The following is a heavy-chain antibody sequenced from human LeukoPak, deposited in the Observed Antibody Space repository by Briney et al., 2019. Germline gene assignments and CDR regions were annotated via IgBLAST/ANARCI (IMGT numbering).Heavy chain of an antibody. CDR1: GGSISSYY. J-gene: IGHJ6*02. CDR2: IYYSGST. D-gene: IGHD2-2*03. V-gene: IGHV4-59*08. CDR3: ARLVDIVVVPAAIWVAPGHMDL. Sequence: ETLSLTCTVSGGSISSYYWSWLRQPPGKGLEWIGYIYYSGSTNYNPSLKSRVTISVDTSKNQFSLKLSSVTAADTAVYYCARLVDIVVVPAAIWVAPGHMDLWGQGTTVTVSS.